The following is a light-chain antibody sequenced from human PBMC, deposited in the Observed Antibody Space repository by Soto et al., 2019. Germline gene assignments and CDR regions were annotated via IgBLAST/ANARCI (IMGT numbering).Light chain of an antibody. CDR2: EVS. J-gene: IGLJ2*01. V-gene: IGLV2-14*01. CDR1: SSDVGGYNY. CDR3: SSYTSGSTRVV. Sequence: QSVLTQPASVSGSPGQSITISCTGTSSDVGGYNYVSWYQQHPGKAPKLMIYEVSNRPSGVSNRFSGSKSGNMASLTISGLQAEDEADYYCSSYTSGSTRVVFGGGTKVTVL.